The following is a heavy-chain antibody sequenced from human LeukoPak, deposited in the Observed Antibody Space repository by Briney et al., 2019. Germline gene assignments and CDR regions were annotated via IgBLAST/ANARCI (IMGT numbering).Heavy chain of an antibody. D-gene: IGHD2-2*01. V-gene: IGHV1-69-2*01. CDR1: GYTFTDYY. Sequence: ASVKVSCKVSGYTFTDYYMHWVQQAPGKGREWMGLVDPEDGETIYAKKFQGRVTITADTSTDTAYMELSSLRSEDTAVYYCATRYYCSSTSCPYWGQGTLVTVSS. CDR2: VDPEDGET. CDR3: ATRYYCSSTSCPY. J-gene: IGHJ4*02.